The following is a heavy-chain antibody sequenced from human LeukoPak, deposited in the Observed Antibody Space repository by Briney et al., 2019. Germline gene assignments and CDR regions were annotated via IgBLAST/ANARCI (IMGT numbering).Heavy chain of an antibody. CDR3: ARDNSSGYYPRFDP. D-gene: IGHD3-22*01. CDR1: GGSISSYY. J-gene: IGHJ5*02. CDR2: IYTSGST. Sequence: SETLSLTCTVSGGSISSYYWSWIRQPAGKGLEWIGRIYTSGSTNYNPSLKSRVTMSVDTSKNQFSLKLSSVTAADTAVYYRARDNSSGYYPRFDPWGQGTPVTVSS. V-gene: IGHV4-4*07.